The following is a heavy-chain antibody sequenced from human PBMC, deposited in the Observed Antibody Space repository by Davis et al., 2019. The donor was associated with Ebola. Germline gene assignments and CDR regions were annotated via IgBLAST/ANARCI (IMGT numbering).Heavy chain of an antibody. CDR1: GFTFSFGG. D-gene: IGHD2-15*01. V-gene: IGHV3-30*02. J-gene: IGHJ5*02. CDR2: IRYDGSNK. Sequence: GGSLRLSCAASGFTFSFGGMHWVRQAPGKGLEWVAFIRYDGSNKFYAESVKGRFTISRDNSKNTLFLQMNSLRAEDTAVYYCARGNRFCSGDICANWFDPWGQGTLVTVSS. CDR3: ARGNRFCSGDICANWFDP.